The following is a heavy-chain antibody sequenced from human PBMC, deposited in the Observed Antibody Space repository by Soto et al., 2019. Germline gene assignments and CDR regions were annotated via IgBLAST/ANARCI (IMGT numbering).Heavy chain of an antibody. V-gene: IGHV6-1*01. CDR1: GDSVSSNSAA. CDR2: TYYRSKWYN. Sequence: QSQTLSLTCAISGDSVSSNSAAWNWIRQSPSRGLEWLGRTYYRSKWYNDYAVSVKSRITINPDSSKNQFSLQLNSVTPEDTAVYYCAREDSSSPGGAYDYWGQGTLVTVSS. D-gene: IGHD6-6*01. CDR3: AREDSSSPGGAYDY. J-gene: IGHJ4*02.